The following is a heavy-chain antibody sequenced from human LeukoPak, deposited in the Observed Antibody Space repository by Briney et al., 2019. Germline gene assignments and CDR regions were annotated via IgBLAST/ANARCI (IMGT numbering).Heavy chain of an antibody. V-gene: IGHV3-23*01. D-gene: IGHD3-3*01. J-gene: IGHJ6*03. Sequence: GGSLRLSCVASGFTFSSSGMGWVRQAPGKGLECVSVIVASGGSTDYADSVKGRFTVSRDNSKNTLYLQMNSLRADDTAVYYCARDPIFGVIKDYYYMDVWGKGTTVTVSS. CDR3: ARDPIFGVIKDYYYMDV. CDR1: GFTFSSSG. CDR2: IVASGGST.